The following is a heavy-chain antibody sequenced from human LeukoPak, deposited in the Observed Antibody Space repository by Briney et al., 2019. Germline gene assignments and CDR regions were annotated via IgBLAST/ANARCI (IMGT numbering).Heavy chain of an antibody. CDR1: GYRFTNYL. V-gene: IGHV5-51*01. D-gene: IGHD1-26*01. CDR2: INPRDSDT. CDR3: ARRRSGSYYDACDM. Sequence: PGESLKISCKGSGYRFTNYLIDWVRQVPGKGLEWMGIINPRDSDTKYSPSSQGQVTISTDKSISTAYLQWSSLKASDTAMYYCARRRSGSYYDACDMWGQGTMVTVSS. J-gene: IGHJ3*02.